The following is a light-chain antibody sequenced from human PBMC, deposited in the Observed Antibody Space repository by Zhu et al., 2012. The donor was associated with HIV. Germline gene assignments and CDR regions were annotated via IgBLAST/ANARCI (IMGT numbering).Light chain of an antibody. CDR3: QQSFDTPIT. CDR2: TAS. Sequence: DIQMTQSPSSLPASVGDRVTITCRTSQSFSNYLNWYQQKPGKAPKLLIYTASHLQSGVPSRFSGSGSGTEFTLTITNLQPEDFATYYCQQSFDTPITFGQGTRLDIK. CDR1: QSFSNY. V-gene: IGKV1-39*01. J-gene: IGKJ5*01.